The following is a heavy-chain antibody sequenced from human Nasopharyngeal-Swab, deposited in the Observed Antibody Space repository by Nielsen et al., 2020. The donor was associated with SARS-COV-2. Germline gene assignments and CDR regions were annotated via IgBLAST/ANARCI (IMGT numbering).Heavy chain of an antibody. J-gene: IGHJ3*02. D-gene: IGHD5-24*01. Sequence: GESLKISCAASGFTFSSYAMSWVRQAPGKGLEWVSAISSNGGSTYYADSVKGRFTISRDNSKNTLYLQMSSLRAEDTAVYYCVKGGKRWLQLDPLDAFDIWGQGTMVTVSS. CDR3: VKGGKRWLQLDPLDAFDI. CDR1: GFTFSSYA. V-gene: IGHV3-64D*08. CDR2: ISSNGGST.